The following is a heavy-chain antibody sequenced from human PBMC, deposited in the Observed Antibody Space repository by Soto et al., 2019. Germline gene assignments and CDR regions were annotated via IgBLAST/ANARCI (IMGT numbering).Heavy chain of an antibody. CDR2: IIPVIGTS. CDR3: ARGPVIVPTTLWNWFES. V-gene: IGHV1-69*06. Sequence: QVQLVQSGAEVKKPGSSVKVSCKASGGTFSNYAISWVRQAPGQGLEWMGGIIPVIGTSNDAQKFRGRVTFTADKPTPTAYMELSSLTSEDTAVYFCARGPVIVPTTLWNWFESWGQGTLVTVSS. D-gene: IGHD1-26*01. CDR1: GGTFSNYA. J-gene: IGHJ5*01.